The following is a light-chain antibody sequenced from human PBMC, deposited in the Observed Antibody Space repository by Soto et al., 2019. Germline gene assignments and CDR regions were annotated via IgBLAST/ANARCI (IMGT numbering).Light chain of an antibody. CDR3: QQYNSYRT. CDR2: KAS. V-gene: IGKV1-5*03. Sequence: DIQMTQSPSTLSASVGDRVTITFRASQSISSWLAWYQQKPGKAPKLLIYKASSLESGVPSRFSGSGSGTEFTLTISSLQPDDFATYYCQQYNSYRTFGQGTKVEIK. CDR1: QSISSW. J-gene: IGKJ1*01.